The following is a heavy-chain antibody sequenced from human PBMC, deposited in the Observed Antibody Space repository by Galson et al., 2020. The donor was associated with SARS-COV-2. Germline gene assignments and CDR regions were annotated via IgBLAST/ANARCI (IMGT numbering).Heavy chain of an antibody. Sequence: ASVKVSCKASGGTFSSYAISWVRQAPGQGLEWMGRIIPIFGTANYAQKFQGRVTITADKSTSTAYMELSSLRSEDTAVYYCARELGARRDGTWYFDLWGRGTLVTVSS. CDR3: ARELGARRDGTWYFDL. V-gene: IGHV1-69*06. CDR1: GGTFSSYA. D-gene: IGHD1-26*01. J-gene: IGHJ2*01. CDR2: IIPIFGTA.